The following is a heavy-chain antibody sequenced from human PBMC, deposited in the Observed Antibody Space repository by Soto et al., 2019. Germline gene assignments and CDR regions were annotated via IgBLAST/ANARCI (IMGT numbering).Heavy chain of an antibody. CDR1: GFTVSSNY. J-gene: IGHJ4*02. CDR3: ARDPYYGSGSYYNDDY. V-gene: IGHV3-66*01. Sequence: LSLTCAASGFTVSSNYMSWVRQAPGKGLEWVSVIYSGGSTYYADSVKGRFTISRDNSKNTLYLQMNSLRAEDTAVYYCARDPYYGSGSYYNDDYWGQGTLVTVSS. D-gene: IGHD3-10*01. CDR2: IYSGGST.